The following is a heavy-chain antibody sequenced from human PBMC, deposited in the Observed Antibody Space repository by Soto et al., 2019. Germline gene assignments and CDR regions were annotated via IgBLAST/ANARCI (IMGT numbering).Heavy chain of an antibody. CDR3: ARELGGGWFRFDS. D-gene: IGHD6-19*01. V-gene: IGHV4-30-4*01. CDR2: VYYGGST. Sequence: QVQLQESGPGLVKPSQTLSLTCSVSGGAISSAYEYWSWVRQPPGKGLEWIGYVYYGGSTHYSPSLKSRFIIPVDTSNSQFARRVCAVRAADTAVYYCARELGGGWFRFDSWGKGTLVTVSS. J-gene: IGHJ4*02. CDR1: GGAISSAYEY.